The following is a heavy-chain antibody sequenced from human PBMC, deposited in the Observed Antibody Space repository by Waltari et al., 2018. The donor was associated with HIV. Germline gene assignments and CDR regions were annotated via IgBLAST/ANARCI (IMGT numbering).Heavy chain of an antibody. CDR3: AKAPLQRSSVGVEGPSHFEY. Sequence: EVQVLDSGGDFVKPGGSLRLSCAASGFTFRSYALRCVSRAPGKGPEWVSGLSASGGTTYYADSVKGLFTISRENSKNTLYLQMKSLRAEDTAVYYCAKAPLQRSSVGVEGPSHFEYWGQGTLVTVSS. D-gene: IGHD2-15*01. J-gene: IGHJ4*02. CDR1: GFTFRSYA. CDR2: LSASGGTT. V-gene: IGHV3-23*01.